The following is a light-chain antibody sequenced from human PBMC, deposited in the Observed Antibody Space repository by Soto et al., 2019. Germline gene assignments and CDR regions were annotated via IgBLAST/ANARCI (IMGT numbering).Light chain of an antibody. J-gene: IGLJ2*01. CDR3: SSYAGSNNVI. Sequence: QSVLTQPPSASGSPGQSVTRSCTGTSSDVGGYKYVSWYQQHPGKAPKLMIYEVTKRPSGVPDRFSGSKSGNTASLTVSGLQAEDEADYFCSSYAGSNNVIFGGGTK. CDR1: SSDVGGYKY. CDR2: EVT. V-gene: IGLV2-8*01.